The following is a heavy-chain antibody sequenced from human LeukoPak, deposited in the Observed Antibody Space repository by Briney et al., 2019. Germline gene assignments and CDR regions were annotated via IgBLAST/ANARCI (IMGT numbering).Heavy chain of an antibody. CDR3: AKETRWLQPHFDY. V-gene: IGHV3-30*02. CDR1: GFTFSSYS. D-gene: IGHD5-24*01. CDR2: IRYDGSNK. Sequence: PGGSLRLSCAASGFTFSSYSMNWVRQAPGKGLEWVAFIRYDGSNKYYADSVKGRFTISRDNSKNTLYLQMNSLRAEDTAVYYCAKETRWLQPHFDYWGQGTLVTVSS. J-gene: IGHJ4*02.